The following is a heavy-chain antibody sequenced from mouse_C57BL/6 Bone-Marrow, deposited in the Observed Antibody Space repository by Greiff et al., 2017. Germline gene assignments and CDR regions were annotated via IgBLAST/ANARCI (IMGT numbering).Heavy chain of an antibody. CDR1: GFTFSSYG. Sequence: EVQVVESGGDLVKPGGSLKLSCAASGFTFSSYGMSWVRQTPDKRLEWVATISSGGSYTYYPDSVKGRFTISRDNAKNTLYLQMSSLKSEDTAMYYCARHPLITTVVATPDDWGQGTTLTVSS. CDR2: ISSGGSYT. D-gene: IGHD1-1*01. J-gene: IGHJ2*01. CDR3: ARHPLITTVVATPDD. V-gene: IGHV5-6*01.